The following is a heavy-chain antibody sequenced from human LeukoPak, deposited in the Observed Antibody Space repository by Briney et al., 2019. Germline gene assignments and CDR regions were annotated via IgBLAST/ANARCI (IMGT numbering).Heavy chain of an antibody. CDR2: VSYDGGSK. V-gene: IGHV3-30*04. CDR1: GYSFDTFA. CDR3: ARGGKIALAGTRSPQYFQH. Sequence: GGSLRLSCVASGYSFDTFALHWVRQAPGKGLEWLGLVSYDGGSKYYADSLQGRFTISRDNSKNTLYLQMNSLRPEDTAVYYCARGGKIALAGTRSPQYFQHWGQGTLVTVSS. J-gene: IGHJ1*01. D-gene: IGHD6-19*01.